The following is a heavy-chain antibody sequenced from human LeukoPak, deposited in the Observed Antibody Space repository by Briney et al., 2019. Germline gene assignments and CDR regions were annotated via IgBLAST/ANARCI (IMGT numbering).Heavy chain of an antibody. J-gene: IGHJ4*02. CDR2: INGNNGTI. Sequence: PGGSLRLSCAASGLTLSNYWMTWVRQAPGKGLEWLSYINGNNGTIYYADSVRGRFTISRDNAKNSVYLQMNSLRGEDTAVYYCVRAYSRGYSDDFDYWGQGTLVTVSS. CDR3: VRAYSRGYSDDFDY. CDR1: GLTLSNYW. D-gene: IGHD3-22*01. V-gene: IGHV3-11*01.